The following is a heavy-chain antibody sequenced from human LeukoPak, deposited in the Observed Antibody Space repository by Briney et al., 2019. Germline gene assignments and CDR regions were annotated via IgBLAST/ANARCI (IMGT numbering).Heavy chain of an antibody. J-gene: IGHJ4*02. CDR3: AKASTVTTPDFDY. V-gene: IGHV3-30*18. D-gene: IGHD4-17*01. CDR2: ISYDGSNK. CDR1: GFTFSSYG. Sequence: GGSLRLSCAASGFTFSSYGMHGVRQAPGKGLEWVAVISYDGSNKYYADSVKGRFTTSRENSKNTLYLQMNSLRAEDTAVYYCAKASTVTTPDFDYWGQGTLVTVSS.